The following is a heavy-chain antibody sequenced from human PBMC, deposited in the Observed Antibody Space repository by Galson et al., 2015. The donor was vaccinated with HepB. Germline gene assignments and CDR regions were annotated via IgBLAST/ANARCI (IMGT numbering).Heavy chain of an antibody. Sequence: SLRLSCAASGFTFSNAWMSWVRQAPGKGLEWVGRIKSKTDGGTTDYAAPVKGRFTISRDDSKNTLYLQMNSLKTEDTAVYYCTTASNWGNSRPPDYWGQGTLVTVSS. CDR1: GFTFSNAW. CDR3: TTASNWGNSRPPDY. D-gene: IGHD7-27*01. CDR2: IKSKTDGGTT. V-gene: IGHV3-15*01. J-gene: IGHJ4*02.